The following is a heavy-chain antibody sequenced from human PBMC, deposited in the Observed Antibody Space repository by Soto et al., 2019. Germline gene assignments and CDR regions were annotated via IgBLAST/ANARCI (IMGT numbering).Heavy chain of an antibody. CDR3: ARAGADVTILFDY. CDR1: GYTFSDFG. Sequence: HDQLVQSAAEVKKPGASVKVSCKASGYTFSDFGISWVRQAPGQGLEWMGWIGAYNGNTNYAQKFQGRVTMTTHTSTSTAYIELRSLRSDDTAIYYCARAGADVTILFDYWGQGTLVTVSS. V-gene: IGHV1-18*01. CDR2: IGAYNGNT. D-gene: IGHD3-9*01. J-gene: IGHJ4*02.